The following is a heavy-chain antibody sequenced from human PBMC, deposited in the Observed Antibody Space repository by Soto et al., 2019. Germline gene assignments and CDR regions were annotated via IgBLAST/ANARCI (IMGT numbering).Heavy chain of an antibody. CDR2: ISPYNGNT. V-gene: IGHV1-18*01. CDR3: ARGIGGWFGVAYYYGMDV. Sequence: QVQLVQSGAEVKKPGASVKVSCKASGYTFTSYGISWVRQAPGQGLEWMGWISPYNGNTNYAQKLQGRVTMTTDTSTXTXXMDLRSLRSDDTAVYYCARGIGGWFGVAYYYGMDVWGQGTTVTVSS. CDR1: GYTFTSYG. J-gene: IGHJ6*02. D-gene: IGHD3-10*01.